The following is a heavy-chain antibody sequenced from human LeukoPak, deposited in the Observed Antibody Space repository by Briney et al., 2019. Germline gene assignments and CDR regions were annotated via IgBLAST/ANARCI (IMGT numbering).Heavy chain of an antibody. D-gene: IGHD6-19*01. CDR1: GFTFSKYW. CDR2: INTDGTVT. Sequence: GGSLRLSCAASGFTFSKYWMLWVRQAPGRGLESVSRINTDGTVTTYADSAKGRFTVSRDNADNTMFLQMNSVRDEDTAVYYCATKQWLAPPPDSWGQGTPVTVSS. V-gene: IGHV3-74*01. CDR3: ATKQWLAPPPDS. J-gene: IGHJ4*02.